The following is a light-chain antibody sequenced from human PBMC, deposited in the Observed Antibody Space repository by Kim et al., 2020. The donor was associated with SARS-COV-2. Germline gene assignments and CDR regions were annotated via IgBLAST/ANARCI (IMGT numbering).Light chain of an antibody. Sequence: EIVMTQSPATLSVSPGERATLSCRASQSVSSNLAWYQQKPGQAPRLLIYGASTRATGIPARFSGSGSGTEFTLTISSLQSEDFAVYYCQQYNNWPFEHSGTFGQGTKLEI. CDR1: QSVSSN. J-gene: IGKJ2*02. CDR3: QQYNNWPFEHSGT. CDR2: GAS. V-gene: IGKV3-15*01.